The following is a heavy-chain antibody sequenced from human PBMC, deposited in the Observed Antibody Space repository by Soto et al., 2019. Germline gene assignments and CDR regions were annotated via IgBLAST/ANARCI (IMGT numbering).Heavy chain of an antibody. D-gene: IGHD1-20*01. J-gene: IGHJ4*02. V-gene: IGHV3-21*01. CDR3: ARILIIGTTRGCYIDY. CDR1: GFTFSSYT. Sequence: PGGSLRLSCAASGFTFSSYTMNWVRQAPGKGLEWVSSISSSSSYIYYADSVKGRFTISRDNAKNSLYLQMNGLRAEDTAVYYCARILIIGTTRGCYIDYRGQGTLVTVSS. CDR2: ISSSSSYI.